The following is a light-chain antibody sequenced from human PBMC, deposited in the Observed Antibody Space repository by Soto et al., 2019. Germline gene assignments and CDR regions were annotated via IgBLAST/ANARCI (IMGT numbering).Light chain of an antibody. CDR1: SSDVGGYNY. J-gene: IGLJ1*01. CDR3: TSYRSSSTLDV. Sequence: QSVLTQPASVSVSPGQSITISCTGTSSDVGGYNYVSWYQQYPGKAPKLIIYEVNKRPSGVSNRFSGSKSGNTASLTISGLQADDESDYYCTSYRSSSTLDVFGTGTKV. CDR2: EVN. V-gene: IGLV2-14*01.